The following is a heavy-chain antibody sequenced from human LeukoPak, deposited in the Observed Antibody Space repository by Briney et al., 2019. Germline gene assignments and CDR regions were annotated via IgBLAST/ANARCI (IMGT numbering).Heavy chain of an antibody. D-gene: IGHD6-13*01. CDR3: AREAGGQQLVYAFDI. V-gene: IGHV4-59*01. J-gene: IGHJ3*02. Sequence: SETLSLTCTVSGGSISNYYWRWIRQPPGKGLEWIGYIYYSGSTNYNPSLKSRVIISVDTSKNQFSLKLSSVTAADTAVYYCAREAGGQQLVYAFDIWGQGTTVTVSS. CDR1: GGSISNYY. CDR2: IYYSGST.